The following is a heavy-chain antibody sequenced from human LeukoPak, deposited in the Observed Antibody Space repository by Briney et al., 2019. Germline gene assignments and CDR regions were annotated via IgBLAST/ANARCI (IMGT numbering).Heavy chain of an antibody. V-gene: IGHV3-23*01. Sequence: GGSLRLSCAASGFSFDTYGMTWVRQAPGRGLEWVSAITGSGATTYYADSVKGRSTISRDNSKNTLYLQMNSLRAEDTAVYYCAKAILTGYYRGYFDYWGQGTLVTVSS. J-gene: IGHJ4*02. CDR3: AKAILTGYYRGYFDY. CDR2: ITGSGATT. D-gene: IGHD3-9*01. CDR1: GFSFDTYG.